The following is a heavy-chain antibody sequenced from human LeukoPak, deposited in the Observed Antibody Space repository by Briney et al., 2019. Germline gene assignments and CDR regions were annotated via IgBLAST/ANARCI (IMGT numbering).Heavy chain of an antibody. V-gene: IGHV3-23*01. D-gene: IGHD2-2*01. Sequence: PSETLSLTCTVSGGSISSGGYYWSWIRQHPGKGLEWVSAISGSGGSTYYADSVKGRFTISRDNSKNTLYLQMNSLRAEDTAVYYCAKGLVVPAASWFDPWGQGTLVTVSS. J-gene: IGHJ5*02. CDR2: ISGSGGST. CDR3: AKGLVVPAASWFDP. CDR1: GGSISSGGYY.